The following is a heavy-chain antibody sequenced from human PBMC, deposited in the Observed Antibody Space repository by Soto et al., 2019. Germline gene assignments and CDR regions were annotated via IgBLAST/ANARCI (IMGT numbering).Heavy chain of an antibody. Sequence: SETLSLTCTVSGGSVSSGSYYWSWIRQPPGKGLEWIGYIYYSGSTNYNPSLKSRVTISVDTSKNQFSLKLSSVTAADTAVYYCARIRSGWFDYWGQGTLVTVSS. V-gene: IGHV4-61*01. CDR2: IYYSGST. J-gene: IGHJ4*02. CDR1: GGSVSSGSYY. D-gene: IGHD6-19*01. CDR3: ARIRSGWFDY.